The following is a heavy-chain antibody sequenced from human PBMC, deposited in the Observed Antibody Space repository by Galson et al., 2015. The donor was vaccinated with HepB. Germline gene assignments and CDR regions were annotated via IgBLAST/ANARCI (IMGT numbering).Heavy chain of an antibody. Sequence: SETLSLTCTVSGGSISSGGYYWSWIRQPPGKGLEWIGEINHSGSTNYNPSLKSRVTISVDTSKNQFSLKLSSVTAADTAVYYCARGYGGNWGYFDYWGQGTLVTVSS. CDR3: ARGYGGNWGYFDY. CDR2: INHSGST. D-gene: IGHD4-23*01. J-gene: IGHJ4*02. CDR1: GGSISSGGYY. V-gene: IGHV4-39*07.